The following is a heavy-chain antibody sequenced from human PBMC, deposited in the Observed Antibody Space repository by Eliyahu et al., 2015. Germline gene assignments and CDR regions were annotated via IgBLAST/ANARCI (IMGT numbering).Heavy chain of an antibody. D-gene: IGHD3-16*02. CDR3: ARRAITFGGVIVLDY. Sequence: QVQLQESGPGLVKPSETLSLTCTVXGGXISSYYWSWIRQPPGKGLEWIGYIYYSGSTNYNPSLKSRVTISVDTSKNQFSLKXSSVTAADTAVYYCARRAITFGGVIVLDYWGQGTLVTVSS. CDR1: GGXISSYY. V-gene: IGHV4-59*08. CDR2: IYYSGST. J-gene: IGHJ4*02.